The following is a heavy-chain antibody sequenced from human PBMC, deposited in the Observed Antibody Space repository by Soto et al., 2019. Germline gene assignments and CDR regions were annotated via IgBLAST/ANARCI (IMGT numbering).Heavy chain of an antibody. CDR1: GFTFSTFG. CDR2: ISYDGNNK. CDR3: AKDLQAYGDYDYYCYGLDV. D-gene: IGHD4-17*01. J-gene: IGHJ6*04. V-gene: IGHV3-30*18. Sequence: QLVESGGGVVPPGASLRLSCAASGFTFSTFGMHWVRQTPGKGLEWVAVISYDGNNKVYADSVKGRFTISRENFKTTVDLVMNNLKVDDTAVYYCAKDLQAYGDYDYYCYGLDVWGKGATVSVSS.